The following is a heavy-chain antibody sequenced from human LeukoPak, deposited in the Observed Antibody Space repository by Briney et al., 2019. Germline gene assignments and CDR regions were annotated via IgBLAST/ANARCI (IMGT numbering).Heavy chain of an antibody. D-gene: IGHD4-17*01. CDR1: GFTFSDYA. Sequence: PGGSLRLSCVASGFTFSDYAMNWVRQAPGKGLEWVSTFKTKYHQVYYADSVKGRFTISRDNSKNTLYLQMNSLRAEDTAVYYCAKVAYGDYAADYWGQGTLVTVSS. J-gene: IGHJ4*02. CDR2: FKTKYHQV. V-gene: IGHV3-23*05. CDR3: AKVAYGDYAADY.